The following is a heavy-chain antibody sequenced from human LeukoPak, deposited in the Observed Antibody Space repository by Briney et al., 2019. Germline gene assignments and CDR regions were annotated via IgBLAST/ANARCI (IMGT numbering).Heavy chain of an antibody. Sequence: PGRSLRLSCAASGFTFSNYGMHWVRQAPGKGLEWVAVIWYDGSNKYYADSVEGRFTISRDNSKNTLYLQMNSLRAEDTAVYYCARSGSDYYYYGMDVWGQGTTVTVSS. CDR3: ARSGSDYYYYGMDV. V-gene: IGHV3-33*01. CDR1: GFTFSNYG. CDR2: IWYDGSNK. J-gene: IGHJ6*02. D-gene: IGHD3-10*01.